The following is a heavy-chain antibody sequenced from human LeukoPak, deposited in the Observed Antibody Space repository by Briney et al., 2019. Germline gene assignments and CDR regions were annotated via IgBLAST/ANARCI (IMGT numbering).Heavy chain of an antibody. D-gene: IGHD1-14*01. CDR2: INADGSTT. V-gene: IGHV3-74*01. CDR3: VVVVEPPDSDGFDV. J-gene: IGHJ3*01. CDR1: GFTFGNSW. Sequence: PGGSLRLSCAASGFTFGNSWVHWVRQAPGKGLVWVSLINADGSTTTYTHSMKDQITISRDNAKNTLSLQMNSLTIEDTAVYYCVVVVEPPDSDGFDVWGQGTIITVSS.